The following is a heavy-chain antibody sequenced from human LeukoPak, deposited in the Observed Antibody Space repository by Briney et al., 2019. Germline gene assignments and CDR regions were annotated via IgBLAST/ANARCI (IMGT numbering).Heavy chain of an antibody. J-gene: IGHJ1*01. D-gene: IGHD5-24*01. CDR2: ISGSVGST. CDR3: AKLGERRWLQPGGESWYFQH. V-gene: IGHV3-23*01. Sequence: GGSLRLSCAASGFTFSSYAMSWVRQAPPKGREWVSAISGSVGSTYYADSVKGRFTISRDNSKNTLYLQMNSLRAEDTAVYSCAKLGERRWLQPGGESWYFQHWGQGTLVTVSS. CDR1: GFTFSSYA.